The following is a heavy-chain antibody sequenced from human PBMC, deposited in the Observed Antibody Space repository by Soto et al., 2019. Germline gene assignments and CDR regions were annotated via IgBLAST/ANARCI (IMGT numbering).Heavy chain of an antibody. Sequence: SETLSLTCAVSGGSISSSNWWSWVRQPPGKGLEWIGEIYHSGSTNYNPSPKSRVTISVDKSKNQFSLKLSSVTAADTAVYYCARDPIWFGELRSCGMDVWGQGTTVTVSS. CDR1: GGSISSSNW. V-gene: IGHV4-4*02. CDR3: ARDPIWFGELRSCGMDV. CDR2: IYHSGST. J-gene: IGHJ6*02. D-gene: IGHD3-10*01.